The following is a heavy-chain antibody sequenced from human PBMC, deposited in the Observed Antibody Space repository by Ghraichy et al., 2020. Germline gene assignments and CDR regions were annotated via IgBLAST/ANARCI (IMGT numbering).Heavy chain of an antibody. V-gene: IGHV3-30*07. CDR3: ARVRDSNGYWNWFDP. J-gene: IGHJ5*02. D-gene: IGHD3-22*01. Sequence: LSLTCAASGFTFSTYVMHWVRQAPGKGLEWVAVISYDGIKTYYADSVKGRYTVSRDNSKNTLYLQMNSLRAEDTAVYYCARVRDSNGYWNWFDPWGQGTLVTVSS. CDR1: GFTFSTYV. CDR2: ISYDGIKT.